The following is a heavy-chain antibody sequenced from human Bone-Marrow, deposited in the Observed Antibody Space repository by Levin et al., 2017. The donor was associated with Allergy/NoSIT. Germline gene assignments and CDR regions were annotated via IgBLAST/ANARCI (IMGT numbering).Heavy chain of an antibody. J-gene: IGHJ4*02. D-gene: IGHD3-10*01. CDR2: IYPEDSDV. CDR3: ARRTTVVGGVGTDHYDS. CDR1: GYNFDKSW. V-gene: IGHV5-51*01. Sequence: GGSLRLSCKSSGYNFDKSWIAWVRQMPGKDLEWLGLIYPEDSDVRYNPAFQGRVTFSVDKSLSTAYLLWTRLQASDTAIYYCARRTTVVGGVGTDHYDSWGQGTLVTVSS.